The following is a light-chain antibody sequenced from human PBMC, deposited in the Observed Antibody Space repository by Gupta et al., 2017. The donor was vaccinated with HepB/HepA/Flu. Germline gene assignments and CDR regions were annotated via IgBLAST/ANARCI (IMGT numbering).Light chain of an antibody. CDR3: QQYKSYPFT. Sequence: DIQMTQSPSSLSASVGDRVTITCRASQDSRNSLDWFQHKPGKAPKCLIYSASTLKSGVPTKCSGSGGGTDFIISSRRQQHEDLATYYWQQYKSYPFTFGGGTKVEIK. CDR1: QDSRNS. CDR2: SAS. V-gene: IGKV1-16*02. J-gene: IGKJ4*01.